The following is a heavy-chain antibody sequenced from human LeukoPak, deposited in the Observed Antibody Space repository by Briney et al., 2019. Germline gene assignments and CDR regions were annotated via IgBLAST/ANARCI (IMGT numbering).Heavy chain of an antibody. CDR2: ISSGSSTI. Sequence: GGSLRLSCAAYGFTISCYSMNWVGQAPGKGLEWVSYISSGSSTIYYADSVKGRFTISRDNAKNSLYLQMNSLRDEDTAVYYCTSPGRPYYDSSGYYLVYSTQGALVTVSS. CDR1: GFTISCYS. V-gene: IGHV3-48*02. J-gene: IGHJ4*02. CDR3: TSPGRPYYDSSGYYLVY. D-gene: IGHD3-22*01.